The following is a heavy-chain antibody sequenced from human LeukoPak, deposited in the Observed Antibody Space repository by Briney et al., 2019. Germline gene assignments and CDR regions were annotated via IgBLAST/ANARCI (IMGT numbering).Heavy chain of an antibody. V-gene: IGHV1-69*13. Sequence: VKVSCKASGGTFSSYAISWVRQARGQGREWMGGSISMFGAANYVQKFQGRVTITADNSTTTAYTELSSLRSEDTAVYYCARDPTYSYGSGRSPYGMDVWGKGTTVTVSS. J-gene: IGHJ6*04. CDR2: SISMFGAA. CDR1: GGTFSSYA. CDR3: ARDPTYSYGSGRSPYGMDV. D-gene: IGHD3-10*01.